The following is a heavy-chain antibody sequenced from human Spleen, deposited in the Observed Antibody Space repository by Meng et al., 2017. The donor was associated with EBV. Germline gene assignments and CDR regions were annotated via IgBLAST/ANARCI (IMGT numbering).Heavy chain of an antibody. J-gene: IGHJ4*02. Sequence: VQLQESGPGMEKPSQTLFLTCDVYGGSISIGGSYWSWISQPPGKGLEWMGYIYYSGSTYYNPSLKSRVTISVDRSKNQFSLKLSSVTAADTAVYYCARTAMVRYFDYWGQGNLVTVSS. V-gene: IGHV4-30-4*01. D-gene: IGHD5-18*01. CDR2: IYYSGST. CDR1: GGSISIGGSY. CDR3: ARTAMVRYFDY.